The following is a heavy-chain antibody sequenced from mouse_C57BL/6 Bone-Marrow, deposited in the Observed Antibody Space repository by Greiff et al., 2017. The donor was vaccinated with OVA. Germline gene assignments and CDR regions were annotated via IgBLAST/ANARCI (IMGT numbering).Heavy chain of an antibody. V-gene: IGHV1-55*01. CDR3: ARPARYYAMDY. CDR1: GYTFTSYW. Sequence: QVHVKQPGAELVKPGASVKMSCKASGYTFTSYWITWVKQRPGQGLEWIGDIYPGSGSTNYNEKFKSKATLTVDTSSSTAYMQLSSLTSEDSAVYYCARPARYYAMDYWGQGTSVTVSS. J-gene: IGHJ4*01. CDR2: IYPGSGST.